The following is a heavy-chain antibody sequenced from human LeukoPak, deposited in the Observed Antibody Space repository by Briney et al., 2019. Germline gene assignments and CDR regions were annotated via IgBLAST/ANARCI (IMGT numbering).Heavy chain of an antibody. J-gene: IGHJ4*02. D-gene: IGHD3-16*01. Sequence: GGSLRLSCVASGFTFTTYWMHWVRQAPGEGLVWVSRTNGDGSNSNYADSVKGRFTISRDNARNTLYLQMNGLRAEDTALYYCARTSPTSHFDFWGQGTLVTVSS. CDR3: ARTSPTSHFDF. CDR2: TNGDGSNS. V-gene: IGHV3-74*01. CDR1: GFTFTTYW.